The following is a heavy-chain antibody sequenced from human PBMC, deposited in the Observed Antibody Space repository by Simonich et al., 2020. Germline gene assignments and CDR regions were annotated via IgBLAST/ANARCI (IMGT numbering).Heavy chain of an antibody. CDR1: GFTFSSYS. CDR2: ISSSSSYI. V-gene: IGHV3-21*01. J-gene: IGHJ6*02. D-gene: IGHD6-19*01. Sequence: EVQLVESGGGLVKPGGSLRLSCAASGFTFSSYSMNWVRQAPGKGLGWVSSISSSSSYIYYADSVKGRFTITRDNAKNSLYLQMNSLRAEDPAVYYCARWIAVAGTGAYGMDVWGQGTTVTVSS. CDR3: ARWIAVAGTGAYGMDV.